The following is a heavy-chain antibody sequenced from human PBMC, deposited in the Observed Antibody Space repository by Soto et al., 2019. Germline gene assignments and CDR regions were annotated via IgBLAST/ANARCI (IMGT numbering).Heavy chain of an antibody. V-gene: IGHV3-33*01. CDR1: GFTFSSYG. D-gene: IGHD2-15*01. CDR3: ARDLAYCSGGSCYRLPYYYYGMDV. J-gene: IGHJ6*02. Sequence: PGGSLRLSCAASGFTFSSYGMHWVRQAPGKGLEWVAVIWYDGSNKYYADSVKGRFTISRDNSKNTLYLQMNSLRAEDTAVYYCARDLAYCSGGSCYRLPYYYYGMDVWGQGTTVTVSS. CDR2: IWYDGSNK.